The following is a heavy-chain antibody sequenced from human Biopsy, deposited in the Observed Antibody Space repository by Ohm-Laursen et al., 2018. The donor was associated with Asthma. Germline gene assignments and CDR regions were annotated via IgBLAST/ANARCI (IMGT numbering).Heavy chain of an antibody. D-gene: IGHD3-22*01. CDR1: GYTVTRYA. V-gene: IGHV7-4-1*01. CDR2: INTNTGNP. CDR3: ARMISYYHEMRAPFFDY. J-gene: IGHJ4*02. Sequence: GASVKVSCKASGYTVTRYAINWVRQAPGQGLEWMGWINTNTGNPTYAQGFTGRFVFSLDTSVNTAHLQIGSLKAEDTAVYYCARMISYYHEMRAPFFDYWGQGTLVTVSA.